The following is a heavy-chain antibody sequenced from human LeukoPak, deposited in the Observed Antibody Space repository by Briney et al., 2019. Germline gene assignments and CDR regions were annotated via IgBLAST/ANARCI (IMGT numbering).Heavy chain of an antibody. D-gene: IGHD6-13*01. CDR3: ATTRAYSSNWYYYDY. J-gene: IGHJ4*02. Sequence: PSETLSLTCTLSGDSISSRVSYWGWIRQPPGTGLEWIGSMYYSGSTYYNSSHKSRLTLSVDTSRNQFSLKLSSVTAADAAVYYCATTRAYSSNWYYYDYWGLGTLVTVSS. CDR2: MYYSGST. CDR1: GDSISSRVSY. V-gene: IGHV4-39*01.